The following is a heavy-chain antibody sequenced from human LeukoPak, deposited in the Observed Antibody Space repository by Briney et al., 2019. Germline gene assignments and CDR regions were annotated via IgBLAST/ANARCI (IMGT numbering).Heavy chain of an antibody. D-gene: IGHD2/OR15-2a*01. V-gene: IGHV3-15*01. J-gene: IGHJ4*02. CDR2: IKSKNNGGTT. CDR1: GLTFSNTW. Sequence: GGSLRLSCAVSGLTFSNTWLSWVRQAPGKGLEWVGRIKSKNNGGTTDYAAPGRGRFIISRDDSKNTLYLQMNSLKTEDTGVYYCSTDTLVLNYWGQGTLVTVSS. CDR3: STDTLVLNY.